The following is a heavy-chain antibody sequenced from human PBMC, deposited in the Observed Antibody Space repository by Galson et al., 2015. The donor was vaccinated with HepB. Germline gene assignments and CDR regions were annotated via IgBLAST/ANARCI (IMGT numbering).Heavy chain of an antibody. CDR3: ARHLLYYDLSSSSDSYYHGIDV. D-gene: IGHD3-3*01. J-gene: IGHJ6*02. CDR1: GFDFRTYW. CDR2: IRLDGSEK. Sequence: SLRLSCAASGFDFRTYWMSWVRQAPGKGLEWVANIRLDGSEKYNVDSVKGRFTISRDNTKNSLFLQVNSLRAEDTAVYYCARHLLYYDLSSSSDSYYHGIDVWGQGTTVTVSS. V-gene: IGHV3-7*03.